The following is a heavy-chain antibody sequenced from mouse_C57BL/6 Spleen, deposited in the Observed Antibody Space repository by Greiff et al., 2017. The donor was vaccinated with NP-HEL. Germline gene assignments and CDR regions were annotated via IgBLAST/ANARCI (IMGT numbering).Heavy chain of an antibody. D-gene: IGHD3-1*01. J-gene: IGHJ1*03. CDR2: IYPGDGDT. Sequence: QVQLQQSGPELVKPGASVKISCKASGYAFSSSWMNWVKQRPGKGLEWIGRIYPGDGDTNYNGKFKGKATLTADKSSSTAYMQLSSLTSEDSVVYFCARSGYWYFDVWGTGTTVTVSS. V-gene: IGHV1-82*01. CDR1: GYAFSSSW. CDR3: ARSGYWYFDV.